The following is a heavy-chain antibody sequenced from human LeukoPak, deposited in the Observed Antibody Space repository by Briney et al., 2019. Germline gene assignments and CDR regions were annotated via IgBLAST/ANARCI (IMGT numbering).Heavy chain of an antibody. CDR3: AKISTVTENFHH. CDR1: GCAFGNYA. J-gene: IGHJ4*02. Sequence: GGSLRLSCAASGCAFGNYAMGWVRQAPGKGLEWVSSIDSSGSYTPSADSVKGRFTISRDNSENTVYLQMNSLRAEDTAVYSCAKISTVTENFHHWGQGTLVTVSS. D-gene: IGHD4-17*01. CDR2: IDSSGSYT. V-gene: IGHV3-23*01.